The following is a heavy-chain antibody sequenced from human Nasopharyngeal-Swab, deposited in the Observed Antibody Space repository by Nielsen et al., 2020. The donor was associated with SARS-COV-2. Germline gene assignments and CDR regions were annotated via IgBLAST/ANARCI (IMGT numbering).Heavy chain of an antibody. D-gene: IGHD5-18*01. J-gene: IGHJ6*02. CDR3: ARRDTGGMDV. V-gene: IGHV3-48*02. CDR2: ISGAGTST. Sequence: GESLKISCAASGFTFSTSVMSWVRQAPGEGLEWVSAISGAGTSTYYADSVKGRFTISRDNAKNSLYLQMNSLRDEDTAVYYCARRDTGGMDVWGQGTTVTVSS. CDR1: GFTFSTSV.